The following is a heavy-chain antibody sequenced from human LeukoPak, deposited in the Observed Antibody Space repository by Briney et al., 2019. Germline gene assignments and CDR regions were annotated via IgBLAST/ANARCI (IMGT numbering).Heavy chain of an antibody. Sequence: GGSLRLSCAASGLTFSSYGMHWVRQAPGKGLEWVAVISYDGSNKYYADSVKGRFTISRDNSKNTLYLQMNSLRAEDTAVYYCAKIFADGSGSYSDYWGQGTLVTVSS. V-gene: IGHV3-30*18. CDR2: ISYDGSNK. J-gene: IGHJ4*02. CDR3: AKIFADGSGSYSDY. D-gene: IGHD3-10*01. CDR1: GLTFSSYG.